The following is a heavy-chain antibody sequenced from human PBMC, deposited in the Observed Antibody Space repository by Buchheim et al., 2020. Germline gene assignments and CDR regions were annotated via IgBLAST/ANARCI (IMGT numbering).Heavy chain of an antibody. CDR3: ARDFNLLWFWGTNWFDP. D-gene: IGHD3-10*01. J-gene: IGHJ5*02. V-gene: IGHV4-4*07. CDR2: IHTSGST. Sequence: QVQLQESGPGLVKPSETLSLTCTVSGGSISSYYWGWIRQPAGKGLDWFGRIHTSGSTNNNPSLKSRVTMLVDTSQNQFSLKLSSVTAADTAVYYCARDFNLLWFWGTNWFDPWGQGTL. CDR1: GGSISSYY.